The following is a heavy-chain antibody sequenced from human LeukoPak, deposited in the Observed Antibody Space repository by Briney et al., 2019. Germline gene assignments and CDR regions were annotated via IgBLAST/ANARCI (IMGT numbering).Heavy chain of an antibody. Sequence: GGSLRLSCAASGFTFSSYWVHWVRQAPGKGLVWVSRINSDGSSTSYADSVKGRFTISRDNAKNTLYLQMNSLRAEDTAVYYCARAHGDWYFGLWGRGTLVTVSS. J-gene: IGHJ2*01. CDR2: INSDGSST. CDR1: GFTFSSYW. D-gene: IGHD2-21*01. V-gene: IGHV3-74*01. CDR3: ARAHGDWYFGL.